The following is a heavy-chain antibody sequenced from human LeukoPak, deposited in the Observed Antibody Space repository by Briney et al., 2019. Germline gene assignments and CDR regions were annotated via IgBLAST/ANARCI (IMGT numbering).Heavy chain of an antibody. CDR3: AKDLASINWNDAGFDY. D-gene: IGHD1-1*01. Sequence: GGSLRLSCAASGFTFDDYAMHWVRQAPGKGLEWVSAISGSGGSTYYADSVKGRFTISRDNSKNTLYLQMNSLRAEDTAVYYCAKDLASINWNDAGFDYWGQGTLVTVSS. CDR1: GFTFDDYA. CDR2: ISGSGGST. V-gene: IGHV3-23*01. J-gene: IGHJ4*02.